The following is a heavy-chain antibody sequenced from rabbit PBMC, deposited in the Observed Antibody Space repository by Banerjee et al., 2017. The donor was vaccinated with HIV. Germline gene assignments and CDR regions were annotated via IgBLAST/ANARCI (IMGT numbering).Heavy chain of an antibody. V-gene: IGHV1S40*01. Sequence: QSLEESGGDLVKPGASLTLTCTASGFSFSSGDFMCWVRQAPGKGLEWIACIYAGSSVSTYYTSWAKGRFTISKTSSTTLTLQMTSLTAADTATYFCARGDGVNNWGLGLWGQGTLVTVS. J-gene: IGHJ4*01. D-gene: IGHD2-1*01. CDR3: ARGDGVNNWGLGL. CDR1: GFSFSSGDF. CDR2: IYAGSSVST.